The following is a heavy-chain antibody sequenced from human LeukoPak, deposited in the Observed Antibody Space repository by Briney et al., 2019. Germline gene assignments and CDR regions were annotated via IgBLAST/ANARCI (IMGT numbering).Heavy chain of an antibody. Sequence: GGSLRLSCAASGFTFSNYWMSWVRQAPGKGLEWVANTRQDGSEKYYVDSVKGRFTISRDNAKNSLYLQMNSLRAEDTAVYYCARELAGHYYGSGSSFDYWGQGTLVTVSS. V-gene: IGHV3-7*01. CDR3: ARELAGHYYGSGSSFDY. J-gene: IGHJ4*02. CDR2: TRQDGSEK. D-gene: IGHD3-10*01. CDR1: GFTFSNYW.